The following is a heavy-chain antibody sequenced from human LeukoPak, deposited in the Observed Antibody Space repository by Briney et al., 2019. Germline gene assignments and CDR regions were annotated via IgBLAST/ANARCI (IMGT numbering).Heavy chain of an antibody. CDR2: INPNGGFT. J-gene: IGHJ4*02. CDR1: GYPFTGYY. CDR3: ARLADCSSSSCRSFDY. V-gene: IGHV1-2*02. D-gene: IGHD2-2*01. Sequence: GASLKVSCTASGYPFTGYYLHWVRQAPGQGLEWMGWINPNGGFTNYAQKFQGRVTMTRDTSISTAYMELSRLRSDDTAVYYCARLADCSSSSCRSFDYWGQGTLVTVSS.